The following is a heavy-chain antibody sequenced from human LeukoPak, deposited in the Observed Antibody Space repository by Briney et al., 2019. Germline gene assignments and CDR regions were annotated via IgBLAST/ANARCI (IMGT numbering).Heavy chain of an antibody. D-gene: IGHD7-27*01. V-gene: IGHV4-34*01. Sequence: SETLSLTCAVYGGSFSGYYWSWIRQPPGKGLEWIGEINHSGSTRYNPSLKSRVTISVDTSKNQFSLKLSSVTAADTAVYYCARARLGTFYFDYWGQGTLVTVSS. CDR1: GGSFSGYY. J-gene: IGHJ4*02. CDR3: ARARLGTFYFDY. CDR2: INHSGST.